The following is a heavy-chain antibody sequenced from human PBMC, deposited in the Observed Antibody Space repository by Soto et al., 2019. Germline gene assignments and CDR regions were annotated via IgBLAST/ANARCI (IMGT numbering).Heavy chain of an antibody. V-gene: IGHV1-18*03. D-gene: IGHD1-26*01. J-gene: IGHJ4*02. CDR2: ISAVNGNT. Sequence: QVKLVQSGAQVKKPGASVKVSCKASGYTFTSYGSSWARQPPGQGLEWMGWISAVNGNTNYEQKLRGRVTMTTDTSTSTAYMELRSLRSDDMAVYYCARYRWELLMLDYWGQGTLVTVSS. CDR3: ARYRWELLMLDY. CDR1: GYTFTSYG.